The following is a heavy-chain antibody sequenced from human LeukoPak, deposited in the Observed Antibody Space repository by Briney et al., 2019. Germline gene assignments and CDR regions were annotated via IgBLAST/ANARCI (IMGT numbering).Heavy chain of an antibody. V-gene: IGHV3-23*01. D-gene: IGHD2-15*01. CDR2: ISGSGTST. Sequence: GGSLRLSCAASGFTFSSYAMSWVRQAPGKGLEWVPVISGSGTSTYYADSVKGRFTISRDNSKNTLYLQMNSLRAEDTAVYYCANGFCSGGSCPPEFHYWGQGTLVTVSS. CDR3: ANGFCSGGSCPPEFHY. CDR1: GFTFSSYA. J-gene: IGHJ4*02.